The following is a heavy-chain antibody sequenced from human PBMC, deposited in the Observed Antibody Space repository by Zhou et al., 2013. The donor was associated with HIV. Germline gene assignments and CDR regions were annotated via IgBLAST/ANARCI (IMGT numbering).Heavy chain of an antibody. J-gene: IGHJ3*02. CDR2: ISAYNGNT. V-gene: IGHV1-18*01. CDR3: ARANPGIAVAGTWAFDI. Sequence: QVQLVQSGAEVKKPGASVKVSCKASGYTFTSYGISWVRQAPGQGLEWMGWISAYNGNTNYAQKLQGRVTMTTDTSTSTAYMELRSLRSDDTAVYYCARANPGIAVAGTWAFDIWGQGTMVTVSS. CDR1: GYTFTSYG. D-gene: IGHD6-19*01.